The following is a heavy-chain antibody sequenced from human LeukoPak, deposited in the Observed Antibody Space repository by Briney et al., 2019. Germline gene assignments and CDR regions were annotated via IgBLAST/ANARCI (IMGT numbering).Heavy chain of an antibody. J-gene: IGHJ4*01. CDR1: GYTFTDYY. CDR3: ARGASKYCNSISCYFD. CDR2: INPNSGGT. V-gene: IGHV1-2*02. Sequence: ASVNVSCKASGYTFTDYYIHWVRQAPGQGLEWMGWINPNSGGTNYAQKFQGRVTMTRDTSISTAYMVLSRLSSDDTAVYYCARGASKYCNSISCYFDWGQGTLVTVSS. D-gene: IGHD2-2*01.